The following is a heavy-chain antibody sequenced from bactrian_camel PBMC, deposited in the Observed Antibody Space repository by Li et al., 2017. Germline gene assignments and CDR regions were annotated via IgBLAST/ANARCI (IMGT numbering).Heavy chain of an antibody. CDR3: AAEMGRIPWYRWFVSAEYNY. CDR1: EDIRGDNC. D-gene: IGHD2*01. J-gene: IGHJ4*01. V-gene: IGHV3S54*01. CDR2: ISSGGGST. Sequence: VQLVESGGATVQPGGSLRLSCVASEDIRGDNCMGWFRQAPGKEREGVAGISSGGGSTYYSDSVKGRFTISKDNAKNTLYLQMNSLKPEDTAMYYCAAEMGRIPWYRWFVSAEYNYWGQGTQVTVS.